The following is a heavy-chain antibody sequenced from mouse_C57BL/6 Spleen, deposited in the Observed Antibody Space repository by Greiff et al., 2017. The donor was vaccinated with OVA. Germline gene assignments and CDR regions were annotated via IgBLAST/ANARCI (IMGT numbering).Heavy chain of an antibody. Sequence: VQGVESGPGLVAPSQSLSVTCTVSGFSLTSYAISWVRQPPGKGLEWLGVIWTGGGTNYNSALKSRLSISKDNSKSQVFLKMNSLQTDDTARYYCARCPDGYHWYFDVWGTGTTVTVSS. CDR1: GFSLTSYA. J-gene: IGHJ1*03. CDR2: IWTGGGT. V-gene: IGHV2-9-1*01. CDR3: ARCPDGYHWYFDV. D-gene: IGHD2-3*01.